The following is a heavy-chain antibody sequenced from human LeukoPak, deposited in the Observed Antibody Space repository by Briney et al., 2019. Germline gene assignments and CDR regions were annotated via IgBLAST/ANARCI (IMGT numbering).Heavy chain of an antibody. CDR1: GDSISNFY. CDR3: ARRGRSLMVRGDPFDY. CDR2: IYTSGST. J-gene: IGHJ4*02. V-gene: IGHV4-4*07. D-gene: IGHD3-10*01. Sequence: AETLSLTCTVSGDSISNFYWSWIRQPAGKGLEWIGRIYTSGSTNYNPSLKSRVTMSVDTSKNQFSLKLSSVTAADTAVYYCARRGRSLMVRGDPFDYWGQGTLVTVSS.